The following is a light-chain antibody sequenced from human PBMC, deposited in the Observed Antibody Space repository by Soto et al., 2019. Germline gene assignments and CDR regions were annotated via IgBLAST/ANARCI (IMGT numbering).Light chain of an antibody. V-gene: IGLV2-14*01. CDR2: DVS. CDR3: SSYTSSSPPLYVI. Sequence: QSALTQPASVSGSPGQSITISCTGTSSDVGGYNYVSWYQQHPGKAPKLMIYDVSNRPSGVSNRFSGSKSGNTASMTISGLQAEDEANYYCSSYTSSSPPLYVIFGGGNMLTVL. J-gene: IGLJ2*01. CDR1: SSDVGGYNY.